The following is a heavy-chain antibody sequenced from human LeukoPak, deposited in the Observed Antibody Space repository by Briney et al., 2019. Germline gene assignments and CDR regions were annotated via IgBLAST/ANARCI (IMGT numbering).Heavy chain of an antibody. D-gene: IGHD1-1*01. CDR3: VRDRELAY. Sequence: SETLSLTCTVSGGSISSGGYYWSWIRQHPGKGLEWIGYIYQSGSTDYNPSLKSRVTISVDTSKNQFSLKLSSVTAADTAVYYCVRDRELAYWGQGILVTVSS. J-gene: IGHJ4*02. CDR1: GGSISSGGYY. V-gene: IGHV4-61*08. CDR2: IYQSGST.